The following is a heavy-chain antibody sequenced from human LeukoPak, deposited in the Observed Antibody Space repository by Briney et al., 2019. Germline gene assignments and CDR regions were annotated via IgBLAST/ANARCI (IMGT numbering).Heavy chain of an antibody. D-gene: IGHD2-2*01. CDR2: INHSGST. CDR3: ARAFCSSTSCPFYYYYYMDV. J-gene: IGHJ6*03. Sequence: SETLSLTCAVYGGSFSGYYWSWIRQPPGKGLEWIGEINHSGSTNYNPSLKSRVTISVDTSKNQFSLKLSSVTAADTAVYYCARAFCSSTSCPFYYYYYMDVWGKGTTVTVSS. CDR1: GGSFSGYY. V-gene: IGHV4-34*01.